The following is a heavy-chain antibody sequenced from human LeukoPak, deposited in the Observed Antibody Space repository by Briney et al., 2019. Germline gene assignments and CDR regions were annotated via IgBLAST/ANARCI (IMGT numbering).Heavy chain of an antibody. CDR3: ARDYDYVWGSPGSAFDI. CDR2: ICAYNGNT. J-gene: IGHJ3*02. V-gene: IGHV1-18*01. CDR1: GYTFTSYC. D-gene: IGHD3-16*01. Sequence: ASVKVSCKASGYTFTSYCISWVRQAPGQGLEWMGWICAYNGNTNYAQKLQGRVTMTTDTSTSTAYMELRSLRSDNTAVYYCARDYDYVWGSPGSAFDIWGQGTMVTVSS.